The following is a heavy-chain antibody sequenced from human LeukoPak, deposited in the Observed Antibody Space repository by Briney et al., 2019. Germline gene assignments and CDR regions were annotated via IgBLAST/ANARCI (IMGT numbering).Heavy chain of an antibody. V-gene: IGHV4-39*07. CDR1: GGSISSSSYY. CDR2: IYYSGST. D-gene: IGHD2-15*01. Sequence: SETLSLTCTVSGGSISSSSYYWGWIRQPPGKGLEWIGSIYYSGSTYYNPSLKSRVTISVDTSKNQFSLKLSSVTAADTAVYYCAERPSDERGGTFRYWGQGTLVTVSS. CDR3: AERPSDERGGTFRY. J-gene: IGHJ4*02.